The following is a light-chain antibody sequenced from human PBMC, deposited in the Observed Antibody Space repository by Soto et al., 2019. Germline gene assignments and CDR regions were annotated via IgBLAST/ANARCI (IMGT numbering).Light chain of an antibody. CDR2: LVS. CDR3: MIAVQTPWT. Sequence: DIVMTQSPLSLPVTPGEPASISCRSSQSLLHSNGYNYLDWYLQKPGQSPQLLIYLVSNRASGVLDRFSGSRAGADFTMKISRVEAEDVVVYYCMIAVQTPWTFGQGTKVEIK. J-gene: IGKJ1*01. V-gene: IGKV2-28*01. CDR1: QSLLHSNGYNY.